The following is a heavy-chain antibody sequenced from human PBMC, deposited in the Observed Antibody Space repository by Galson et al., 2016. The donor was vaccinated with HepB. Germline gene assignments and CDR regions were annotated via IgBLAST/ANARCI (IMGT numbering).Heavy chain of an antibody. J-gene: IGHJ4*02. Sequence: SVKVSCKASGYTFTDYHIQWVRQAPGQGLEWVGRSDRPNGDTKYPQKFLGRVTMTRDTSTSTAHMELSSLTSDDTAVYYCARDCGFGGGLDYSGQGTLVTVAS. V-gene: IGHV1-2*06. CDR1: GYTFTDYH. CDR2: SDRPNGDT. D-gene: IGHD2-21*01. CDR3: ARDCGFGGGLDY.